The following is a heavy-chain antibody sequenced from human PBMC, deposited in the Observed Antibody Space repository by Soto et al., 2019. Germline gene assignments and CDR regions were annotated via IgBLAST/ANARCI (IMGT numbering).Heavy chain of an antibody. V-gene: IGHV3-48*01. CDR2: MSSRSSTI. Sequence: GVLLRVPSVVSGLISSSYSMNWVRQAPGKGLEWVSYMSSRSSTIYYAYSVKGRFTISRDNAKNSLYLQINSLRAEDTAVYYCARGSIYSSSWYEILPFDFWVQGTLVTVSS. CDR1: GLISSSYS. J-gene: IGHJ4*02. CDR3: ARGSIYSSSWYEILPFDF. D-gene: IGHD6-13*01.